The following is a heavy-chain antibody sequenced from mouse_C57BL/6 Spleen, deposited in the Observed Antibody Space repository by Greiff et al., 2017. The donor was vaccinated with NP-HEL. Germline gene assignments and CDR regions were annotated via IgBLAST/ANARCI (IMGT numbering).Heavy chain of an antibody. J-gene: IGHJ3*01. CDR3: ARLGGLRRGWFAY. CDR1: GYAFSSYW. CDR2: IYPGDGDT. V-gene: IGHV1-80*01. D-gene: IGHD6-5*01. Sequence: QVHVKQSGAELVKPGASVKISCKASGYAFSSYWMNWVKQRPGKGLEWIGQIYPGDGDTNYNGKFKGKATLTADKSSSTAYMQLSSLTSEDSAVYFCARLGGLRRGWFAYWGQGTLVTVSA.